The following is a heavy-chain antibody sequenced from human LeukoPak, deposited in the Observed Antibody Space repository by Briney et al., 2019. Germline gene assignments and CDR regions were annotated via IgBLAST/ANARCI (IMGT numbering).Heavy chain of an antibody. CDR1: GYSFTSYW. CDR2: IYPGDSDT. CDR3: ARPDYYDSSGYYYVGAFDI. D-gene: IGHD3-22*01. V-gene: IGHV5-51*01. J-gene: IGHJ3*02. Sequence: LGESLKISCKGSGYSFTSYWIGWARQMPGKGLVWLGIIYPGDSDTRYSPSFQGQVTISADKSISTAYLQWSSLKASDTAMYYCARPDYYDSSGYYYVGAFDIWGQGTMVTVSS.